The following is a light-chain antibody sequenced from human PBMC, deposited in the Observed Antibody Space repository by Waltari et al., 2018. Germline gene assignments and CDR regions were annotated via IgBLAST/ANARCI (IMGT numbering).Light chain of an antibody. J-gene: IGLJ1*01. CDR1: SSDVGVYNY. CDR2: DVS. V-gene: IGLV2-14*01. CDR3: SSYTSSSTLYV. Sequence: QSALTQPASVSGSPGQSIIISCTGTSSDVGVYNYVSWYQQHPGKAPKLMIYDVSKRPPGVSTGFSGSKSGTTAALTISGLQAEDEADYYCSSYTSSSTLYVFGTGTKVTVL.